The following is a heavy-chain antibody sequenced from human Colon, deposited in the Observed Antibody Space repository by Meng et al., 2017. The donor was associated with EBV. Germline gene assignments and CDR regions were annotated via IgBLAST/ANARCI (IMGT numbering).Heavy chain of an antibody. CDR1: GGSISSVYW. V-gene: IGHV4-4*02. CDR2: IYHSGST. J-gene: IGHJ4*02. D-gene: IGHD5-18*01. Sequence: HESGPGLVKPSETPALTCAVSGGSISSVYWWTWVRQSPGKGLEWIGEIYHSGSTNYNPSLKSRVTISVDKSKNQFSLKLTSVTAADTAVYYCARGGYYSFDYWGQRTLVTVSS. CDR3: ARGGYYSFDY.